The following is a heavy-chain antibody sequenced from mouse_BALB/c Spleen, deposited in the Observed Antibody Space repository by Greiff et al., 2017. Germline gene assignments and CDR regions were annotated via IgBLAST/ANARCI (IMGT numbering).Heavy chain of an antibody. CDR1: GFTFSSYT. CDR3: TRDSNSYFDY. J-gene: IGHJ2*01. V-gene: IGHV5-6-4*01. Sequence: EVMLVESGGGLVKPGGSLKLSCAASGFTFSSYTMSWVRQTPEKRLEWVATISSGGSYTYYPDSVKGRFTISRDNAKNTLYLQMSSLKSEDTAMYYCTRDSNSYFDYWGQGTTLTVSS. CDR2: ISSGGSYT. D-gene: IGHD2-5*01.